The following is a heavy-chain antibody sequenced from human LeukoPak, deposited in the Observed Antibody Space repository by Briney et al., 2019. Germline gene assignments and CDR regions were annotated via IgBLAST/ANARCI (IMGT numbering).Heavy chain of an antibody. CDR3: ARRGYQLPIDY. D-gene: IGHD2-2*01. J-gene: IGHJ4*02. Sequence: GGSLRLSCAASGFTFSSCAMHWVRQAPGKGLEWVAVISYDGSNKYYADSVKGRFTISRDNSKNTLYLQMNSLRAEDTAVYYCARRGYQLPIDYWGQGTLVTVSS. CDR1: GFTFSSCA. V-gene: IGHV3-30*04. CDR2: ISYDGSNK.